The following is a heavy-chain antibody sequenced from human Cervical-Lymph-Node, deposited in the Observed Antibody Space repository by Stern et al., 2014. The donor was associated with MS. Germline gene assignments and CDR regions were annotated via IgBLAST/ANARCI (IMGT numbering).Heavy chain of an antibody. D-gene: IGHD5-12*01. J-gene: IGHJ3*02. CDR1: GYSFTNSW. CDR2: IYPGNFDT. CDR3: ARLASYTGYDYDAFDM. V-gene: IGHV5-51*03. Sequence: VQLVESGADVQKPGGSLKISCKASGYSFTNSWIGWVRQMPGKGLEWMGIIYPGNFDTRSSPSFQGQVPISADRSISTAYLQWSSLKASDTAMYYCARLASYTGYDYDAFDMWGQGTRVTVSS.